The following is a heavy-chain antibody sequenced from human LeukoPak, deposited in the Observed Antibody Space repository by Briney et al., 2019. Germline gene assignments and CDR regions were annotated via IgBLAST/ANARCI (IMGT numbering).Heavy chain of an antibody. CDR2: IIPIFGTA. Sequence: SVKVSCKASGGTFSSYAISWVRQAPGQGLEWMGGIIPIFGTANYAQKFQGRVTITTDESTSTAYMELSSLRSEDTAVYYCARDHVISQEQLGFFDYWGQGTLVTVSS. D-gene: IGHD6-6*01. CDR3: ARDHVISQEQLGFFDY. V-gene: IGHV1-69*05. J-gene: IGHJ4*02. CDR1: GGTFSSYA.